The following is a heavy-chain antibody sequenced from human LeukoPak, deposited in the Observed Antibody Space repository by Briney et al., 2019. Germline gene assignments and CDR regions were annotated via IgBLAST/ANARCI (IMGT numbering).Heavy chain of an antibody. J-gene: IGHJ4*02. Sequence: GGSLRLSCAASGFTFTSYGMHWVRQAPGKGLEWVAVIWYDGSNKYYVDSVKGRFTISRDNAENSLYLQMNSLRAEDTAMYYCARSQSLGYWGQGTLVTVSS. CDR2: IWYDGSNK. CDR3: ARSQSLGY. V-gene: IGHV3-33*03. D-gene: IGHD1-26*01. CDR1: GFTFTSYG.